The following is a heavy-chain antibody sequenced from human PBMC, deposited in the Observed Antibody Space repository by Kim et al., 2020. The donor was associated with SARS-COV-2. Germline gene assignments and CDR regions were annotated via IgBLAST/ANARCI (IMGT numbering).Heavy chain of an antibody. J-gene: IGHJ3*02. CDR2: IYYSGNT. CDR1: GGSISSYY. CDR3: AGAEWSYSYGYLFDI. Sequence: SETLSLTCTVSGGSISSYYWSWIRQSPGKRLEWIGYIYYSGNTNYNPSLTSRVTISIDTSKNQFSLKLTSVTAADTAVYYCAGAEWSYSYGYLFDIWGQGTMVTVSS. V-gene: IGHV4-59*01. D-gene: IGHD5-18*01.